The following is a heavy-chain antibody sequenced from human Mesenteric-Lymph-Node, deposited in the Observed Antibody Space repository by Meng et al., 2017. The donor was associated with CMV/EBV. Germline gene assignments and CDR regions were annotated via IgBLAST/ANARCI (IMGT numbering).Heavy chain of an antibody. CDR1: GGSFSCYY. D-gene: IGHD2-15*01. CDR3: ARGSDIPVNNY. Sequence: QLQLQQWGAGLSKPSETLSLTCAVYGGSFSCYYWSWIRQPPGKGLEWIGEINHSGVPNYNPSLKSRVTISLDRSKNQFSLKLSSVTAEDTAVYYCARGSDIPVNNYWGQGTLVTVSS. J-gene: IGHJ4*02. V-gene: IGHV4-34*01. CDR2: INHSGVP.